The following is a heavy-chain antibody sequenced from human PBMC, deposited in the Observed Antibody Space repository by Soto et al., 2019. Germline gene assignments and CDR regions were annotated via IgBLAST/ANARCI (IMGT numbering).Heavy chain of an antibody. V-gene: IGHV1-69*13. D-gene: IGHD5-18*01. CDR2: IIPIFGTA. CDR1: GGTFSSYA. CDR3: ARERLPGQLWLLYFDY. Sequence: SVKVSCKASGGTFSSYAISWLRQAPGQGLEWMGGIIPIFGTANYAQKFQGRVTITADEPTSTAYMELSSLRSEDTAVYYCARERLPGQLWLLYFDYWGQGTLVTVSS. J-gene: IGHJ4*02.